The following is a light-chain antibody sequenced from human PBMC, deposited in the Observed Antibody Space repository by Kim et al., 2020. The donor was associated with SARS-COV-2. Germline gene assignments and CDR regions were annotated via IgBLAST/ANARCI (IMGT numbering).Light chain of an antibody. CDR1: QSVRSSF. Sequence: GERATLSCSARQSVRSSFLAWYQQKPSQAPRPLIYGASNRATGTPERFSGSGSETDFPLTISRLAPEDFAVYYCQQYGTSFPWTFGQGTKVEIK. CDR3: QQYGTSFPWT. J-gene: IGKJ1*01. V-gene: IGKV3-20*01. CDR2: GAS.